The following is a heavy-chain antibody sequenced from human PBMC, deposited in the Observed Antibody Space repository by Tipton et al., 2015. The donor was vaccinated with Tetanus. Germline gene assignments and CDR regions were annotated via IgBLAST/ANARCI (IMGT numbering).Heavy chain of an antibody. V-gene: IGHV4-59*12. CDR2: IYYSGST. J-gene: IGHJ6*02. Sequence: TLSLTCTVSGGSISSYYWSWIRQPPGKGLEWIGYIYYSGSTNYNPSLKSRVTISVDKSKNQFSLKLSSVTAADTAVYYCASRKNLDYYYYGMDVWGQGTTVTVSS. CDR1: GGSISSYY. CDR3: ASRKNLDYYYYGMDV.